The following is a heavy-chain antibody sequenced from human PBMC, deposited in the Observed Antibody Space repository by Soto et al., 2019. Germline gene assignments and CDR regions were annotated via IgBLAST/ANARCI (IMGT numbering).Heavy chain of an antibody. CDR1: GGTFSSYA. CDR3: AREVGSGYCSSTSCRSDYYHYGMDV. J-gene: IGHJ6*02. CDR2: IIPIFGTA. Sequence: SVKVSCKASGGTFSSYAISWVRQAPGQGLEWMGGIIPIFGTANYAQKFQGRVTITADESTSTAYMELSSLRSEDTAVYYCAREVGSGYCSSTSCRSDYYHYGMDVWGRG. V-gene: IGHV1-69*13. D-gene: IGHD2-2*01.